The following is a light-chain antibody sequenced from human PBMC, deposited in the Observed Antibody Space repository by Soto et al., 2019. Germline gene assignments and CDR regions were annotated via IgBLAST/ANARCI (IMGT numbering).Light chain of an antibody. CDR3: QQFDNAPPKLT. J-gene: IGKJ4*01. V-gene: IGKV1-33*01. CDR1: QDISNF. Sequence: DIQMTQSPSSLSASVGDRLTITCQASQDISNFLNWYQQKPGRAPKLLIYLASTLEKGVPSRFSGSGSGTLSTLTISSLQPEDFATYYCQQFDNAPPKLTFGGGTKVDIK. CDR2: LAS.